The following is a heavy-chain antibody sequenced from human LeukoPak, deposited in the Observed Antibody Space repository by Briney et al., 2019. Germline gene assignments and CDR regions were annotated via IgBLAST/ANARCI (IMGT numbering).Heavy chain of an antibody. CDR1: GYTFTGYY. Sequence: ASVKVSCKASGYTFTGYYMHWVRQAPGQGLEWMGQINPNSGGTNYAQKFQGRVTMTRDTSISTAYMELSRLRSDDTAVYYCATDDYGDQTRWFDPWGQGTLVTVSS. V-gene: IGHV1-2*06. J-gene: IGHJ5*02. CDR3: ATDDYGDQTRWFDP. D-gene: IGHD4-17*01. CDR2: INPNSGGT.